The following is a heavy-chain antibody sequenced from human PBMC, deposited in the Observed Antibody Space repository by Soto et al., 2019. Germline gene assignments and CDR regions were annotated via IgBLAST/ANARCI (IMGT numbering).Heavy chain of an antibody. CDR3: ARIPQAPLWVVIKTAGEHFDY. CDR1: GFTFSSYW. J-gene: IGHJ4*02. V-gene: IGHV3-7*01. D-gene: IGHD3-22*01. CDR2: IKQDGSEK. Sequence: GGSLRLSCAASGFTFSSYWMSWVRQAPGKGLEWVANIKQDGSEKYYVDSVKGRFTISRDNAKNSLYLQMNSLRAEDTAVYYCARIPQAPLWVVIKTAGEHFDYWGQGTLVTVSS.